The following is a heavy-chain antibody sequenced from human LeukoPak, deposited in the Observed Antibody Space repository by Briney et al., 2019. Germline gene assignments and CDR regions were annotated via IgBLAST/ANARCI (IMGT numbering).Heavy chain of an antibody. V-gene: IGHV4-34*01. CDR3: ARVTSYYYYSYGMDV. Sequence: SETLSLTCDVYGGSFSGYYWSWIRQPPGKGLEWIGEINHSGSTNYNPSLKSRVTISVDTSKNQFSLKLSSVTAADPAVYYVARVTSYYYYSYGMDVWGQGTTVTVSS. CDR2: INHSGST. J-gene: IGHJ6*02. CDR1: GGSFSGYY.